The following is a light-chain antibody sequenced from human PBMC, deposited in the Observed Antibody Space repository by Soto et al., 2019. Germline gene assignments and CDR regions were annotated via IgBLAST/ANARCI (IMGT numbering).Light chain of an antibody. CDR3: QQYYSTPPL. CDR2: WAS. Sequence: DIVMTQSPDSLAVSLGERATINCKSSQSVLYSSNNKNYLAWYQQKPGQPPKLLIYWASTRESGVPDRFSGSGSGTDFTLTINSLQAEDVAVYYCQQYYSTPPLFGQGTKLEIK. V-gene: IGKV4-1*01. CDR1: QSVLYSSNNKNY. J-gene: IGKJ2*01.